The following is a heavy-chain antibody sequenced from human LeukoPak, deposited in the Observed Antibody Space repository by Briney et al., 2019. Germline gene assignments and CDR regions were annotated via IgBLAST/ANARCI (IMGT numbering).Heavy chain of an antibody. V-gene: IGHV4-59*01. CDR2: IYYSGST. CDR3: ARGLEIAVAFFDY. D-gene: IGHD6-19*01. CDR1: GGSISGYY. J-gene: IGHJ4*02. Sequence: PSETLSLTCTVSGGSISGYYWSWIRQPPGKGLEWIGYIYYSGSTNYNPSLKSRVTISVDTSKNQFSLKLSSVTAADTAVYYCARGLEIAVAFFDYWGQGTLVTVSS.